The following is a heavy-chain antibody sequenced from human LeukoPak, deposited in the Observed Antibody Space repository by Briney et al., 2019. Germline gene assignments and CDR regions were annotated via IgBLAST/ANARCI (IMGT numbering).Heavy chain of an antibody. Sequence: SETLSLTCTVSGGSISSSSYYWGWIRQPPGKGLEWIGSIYYSGSTYYNPSLKSRVTISVDTSKNQFSLKLSSVTAADTAVYYCARRSYGGNLRDVWGKGTTVTVSS. CDR1: GGSISSSSYY. J-gene: IGHJ6*04. CDR2: IYYSGST. V-gene: IGHV4-39*01. D-gene: IGHD4-23*01. CDR3: ARRSYGGNLRDV.